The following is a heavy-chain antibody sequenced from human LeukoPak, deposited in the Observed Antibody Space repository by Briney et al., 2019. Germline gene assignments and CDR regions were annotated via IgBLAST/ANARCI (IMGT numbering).Heavy chain of an antibody. CDR3: AKVRLPGDNWFDP. J-gene: IGHJ5*02. CDR2: INLNSGGT. Sequence: GASVLVSCKTSGYTFTAYYMHWVGQAPGQGLEWMGWINLNSGGTNYAQKVQGRVTMTSATSISTAYMELSRLRSDDTAVYYCAKVRLPGDNWFDPWGQGTLVTVSS. CDR1: GYTFTAYY. V-gene: IGHV1-2*02.